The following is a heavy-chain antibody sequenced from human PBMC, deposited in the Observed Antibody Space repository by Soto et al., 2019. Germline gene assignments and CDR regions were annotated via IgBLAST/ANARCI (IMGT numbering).Heavy chain of an antibody. V-gene: IGHV3-23*01. CDR1: GFTFSSYA. Sequence: GGPLRLSCAASGFTFSSYAMSWVRQAPGKGLEWVSAISGSGGSTYYADSVKGRFTISRDNSKNTLYLQMNSLRAEDTAVYYCAKDAGRFLEWLLSAINYYMDVWGKGTTVTVSS. J-gene: IGHJ6*03. CDR2: ISGSGGST. D-gene: IGHD3-3*01. CDR3: AKDAGRFLEWLLSAINYYMDV.